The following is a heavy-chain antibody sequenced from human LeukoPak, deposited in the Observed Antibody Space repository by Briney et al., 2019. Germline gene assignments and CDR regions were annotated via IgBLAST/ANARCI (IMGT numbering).Heavy chain of an antibody. CDR1: GGSISSGSYY. V-gene: IGHV4-61*02. D-gene: IGHD3-10*01. CDR3: ARVVTMVRGIDWFDP. CDR2: IYTSGST. Sequence: SETLSLTCTVSGGSISSGSYYWSWIRQPAGKGLEWIGRIYTSGSTNYNPSLKSRVTISVDTSKNQFSLKLSSVTAADTAVYYCARVVTMVRGIDWFDPWGQGTLVTVSS. J-gene: IGHJ5*02.